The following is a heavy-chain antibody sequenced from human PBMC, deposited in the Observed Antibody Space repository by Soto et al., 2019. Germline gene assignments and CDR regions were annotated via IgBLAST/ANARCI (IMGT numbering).Heavy chain of an antibody. J-gene: IGHJ4*02. Sequence: PWGSLRLSCAASGFTVSTNYIICFRHAPLKGLEWVSVIYSGGSTYYADSVKGRFTVSRDDSKNTLYLQMDSLRAEDTAMYYCARTPGIAVAGTGYFDCWGQGTLVTVSS. CDR1: GFTVSTNY. CDR3: ARTPGIAVAGTGYFDC. V-gene: IGHV3-53*01. D-gene: IGHD6-19*01. CDR2: IYSGGST.